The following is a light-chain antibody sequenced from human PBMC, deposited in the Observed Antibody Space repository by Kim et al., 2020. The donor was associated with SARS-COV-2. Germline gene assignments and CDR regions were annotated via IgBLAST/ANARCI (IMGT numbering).Light chain of an antibody. J-gene: IGKJ4*01. CDR1: QSVSRSY. CDR2: GAS. V-gene: IGKV3-20*01. Sequence: EIVLTQSPGTLSLSPGERATLSCRASQSVSRSYLAWYQQRPGQAPRLLMYGASRRATGIPDRFSGSGSGTDFTLTIGRLEPEDFAVYYCQQYGDSPHTFGGGTKVDIK. CDR3: QQYGDSPHT.